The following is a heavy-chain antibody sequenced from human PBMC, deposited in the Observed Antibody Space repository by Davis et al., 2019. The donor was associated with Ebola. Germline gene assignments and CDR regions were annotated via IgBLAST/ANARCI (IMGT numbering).Heavy chain of an antibody. CDR1: GFTFSRNS. CDR2: ICNSNTTI. D-gene: IGHD3-10*01. J-gene: IGHJ4*02. V-gene: IGHV3-48*02. Sequence: GSLRPSCVASGFTFSRNSMNWVRQAPGKGLEWVSYICNSNTTIYYADSVKGRFTISRDNVKNALYLQMNSLRDEDTAVYYCARAGMVQGVITKWDGYWGQGTLVTVSS. CDR3: ARAGMVQGVITKWDGY.